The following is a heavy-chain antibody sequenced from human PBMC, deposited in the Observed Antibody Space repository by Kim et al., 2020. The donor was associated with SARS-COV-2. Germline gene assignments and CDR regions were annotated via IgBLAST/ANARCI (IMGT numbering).Heavy chain of an antibody. J-gene: IGHJ4*02. CDR3: ARDFTADYFDY. Sequence: GGSLRLSCAASGFTFNAYSMHWVRQPPGKGLEWVAVICYDEDKKYYAESVKGRFIVSRDNSNNTLYLQVNSLKAEDTAVYYCARDFTADYFDYWGQGTLVTVSS. CDR2: ICYDEDKK. V-gene: IGHV3-33*01. CDR1: GFTFNAYS. D-gene: IGHD2-21*02.